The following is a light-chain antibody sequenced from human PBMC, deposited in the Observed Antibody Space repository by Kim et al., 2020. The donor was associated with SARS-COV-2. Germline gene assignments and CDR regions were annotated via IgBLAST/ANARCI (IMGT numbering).Light chain of an antibody. Sequence: GQTVTLSCSGRRSHVGNNPVTWFQQVPGTAPKLLMSNDNRRPSGVPDRFSASTSGTSASLVISGLQSEDEAVYYCGSWDDSLSGRVFGGGTQLTVL. CDR1: RSHVGNNP. J-gene: IGLJ3*02. CDR3: GSWDDSLSGRV. CDR2: NDN. V-gene: IGLV1-44*01.